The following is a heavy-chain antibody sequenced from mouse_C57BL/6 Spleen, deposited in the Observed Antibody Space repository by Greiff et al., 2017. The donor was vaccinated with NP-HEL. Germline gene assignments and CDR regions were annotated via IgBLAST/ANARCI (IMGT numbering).Heavy chain of an antibody. V-gene: IGHV1-85*01. Sequence: QVQLQQSGPELVKPGASVKLSCKASGYTFTSYDINWVKQRPGQGLEWIGWIYPRDGSTKYNEKLKGKATLTVDTSSSTAYMELHSLTSEDSAVYFCARPSYYYVSSYWYFDVWGTGTTVTVSS. CDR2: IYPRDGST. J-gene: IGHJ1*03. CDR1: GYTFTSYD. D-gene: IGHD1-1*01. CDR3: ARPSYYYVSSYWYFDV.